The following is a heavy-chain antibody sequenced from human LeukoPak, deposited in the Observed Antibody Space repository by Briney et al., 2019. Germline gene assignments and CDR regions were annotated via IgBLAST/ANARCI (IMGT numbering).Heavy chain of an antibody. CDR2: INHSGST. D-gene: IGHD3-22*01. V-gene: IGHV4-34*01. Sequence: SETLSLTCAVYGGSFSGYYWSWIRQPPGKGLEWIGEINHSGSTNYNPSLKSRVTISVDTSKNQFSLKLSSVTAADTAVYYCARDYYDSSGYYPFDLRGRGTLVTVSS. CDR3: ARDYYDSSGYYPFDL. J-gene: IGHJ2*01. CDR1: GGSFSGYY.